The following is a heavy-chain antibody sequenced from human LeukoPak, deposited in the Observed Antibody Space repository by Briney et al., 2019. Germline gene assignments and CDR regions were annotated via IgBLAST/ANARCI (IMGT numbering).Heavy chain of an antibody. Sequence: PGGSLRLSCAASGFTFSSYAMHWVRQAPGKGLEWVAVISYDGSNKYYADSVKGRFTISRDNSKNTLYQQMNSLRAEDTAVYYCARVVGIAVAGAIDYWGQGTLVTVSS. D-gene: IGHD6-19*01. CDR1: GFTFSSYA. J-gene: IGHJ4*02. CDR2: ISYDGSNK. V-gene: IGHV3-30-3*01. CDR3: ARVVGIAVAGAIDY.